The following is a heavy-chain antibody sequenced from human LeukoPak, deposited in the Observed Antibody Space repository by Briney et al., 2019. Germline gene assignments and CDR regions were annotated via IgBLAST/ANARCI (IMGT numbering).Heavy chain of an antibody. CDR1: GGSISSYY. V-gene: IGHV4-59*08. D-gene: IGHD3-10*01. J-gene: IGHJ6*03. Sequence: SETLSLTCSVSGGSISSYYWSWIRQPPGKGLEWIGFIYYNGSPYYNPSLKSRVTISVDTSKNQFSLKLSSVTAADTAVYYCARVITMVRAYYYMDVWGKGTTVTISS. CDR2: IYYNGSP. CDR3: ARVITMVRAYYYMDV.